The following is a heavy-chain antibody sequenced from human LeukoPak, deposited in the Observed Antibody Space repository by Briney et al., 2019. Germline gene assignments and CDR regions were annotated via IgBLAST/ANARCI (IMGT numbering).Heavy chain of an antibody. CDR2: FYPGASDT. D-gene: IGHD6-13*01. CDR3: ARCTSWYAFDI. V-gene: IGHV5-51*01. Sequence: GESLKISCKGSGYTFTNYWIGWVRQVPGKGLEWMGIFYPGASDTRYSPSFQGQVTISADKSISTAYLQWSSLKASDTAMYYCARCTSWYAFDIWGQGTMVTASS. CDR1: GYTFTNYW. J-gene: IGHJ3*02.